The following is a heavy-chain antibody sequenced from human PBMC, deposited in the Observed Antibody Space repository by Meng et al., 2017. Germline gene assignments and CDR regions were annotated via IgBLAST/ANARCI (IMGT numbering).Heavy chain of an antibody. J-gene: IGHJ5*02. CDR2: INPSGGST. CDR1: GYTFTSYG. CDR3: ARDLPYDSSSYLGINWFDP. D-gene: IGHD3-22*01. V-gene: IGHV1-46*01. Sequence: ASVKVSCKASGYTFTSYGISWVRQAPGQGLEWMGIINPSGGSTSYAQKFQGRVTMTRDTSTSTVYMELSSLRSEDTAVYYCARDLPYDSSSYLGINWFDPWGQGTLVTVSS.